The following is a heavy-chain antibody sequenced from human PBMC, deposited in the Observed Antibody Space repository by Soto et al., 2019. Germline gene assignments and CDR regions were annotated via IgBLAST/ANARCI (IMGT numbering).Heavy chain of an antibody. J-gene: IGHJ4*02. CDR2: INHSGST. CDR1: GGSFSGYY. Sequence: SETLSLTCAVYGGSFSGYYWSWIRQPPGKGLEWIGEINHSGSTNYNPSLKSRVTISVDTYKNQFSLKLSSVTAADTAVYYCARGVVTIFGVVTKYFDYWGQGTLVTVSS. CDR3: ARGVVTIFGVVTKYFDY. D-gene: IGHD3-3*01. V-gene: IGHV4-34*01.